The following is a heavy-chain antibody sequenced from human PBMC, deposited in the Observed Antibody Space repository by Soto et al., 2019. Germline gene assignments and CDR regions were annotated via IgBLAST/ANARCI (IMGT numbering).Heavy chain of an antibody. CDR1: GGSFSGYY. CDR3: AKLGAGTIY. CDR2: INHSGST. V-gene: IGHV4-34*01. Sequence: PSETLSLTCAVYGGSFSGYYWSWIRQPPGKGLEWIGEINHSGSTNYNPSLKSRVTISVDTSKNTLYLQMNSLRAEDTALYYCAKLGAGTIYWGQGTPVTVSS. J-gene: IGHJ4*02. D-gene: IGHD6-13*01.